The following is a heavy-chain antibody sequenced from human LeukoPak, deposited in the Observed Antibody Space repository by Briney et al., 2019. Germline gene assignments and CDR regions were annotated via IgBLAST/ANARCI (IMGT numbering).Heavy chain of an antibody. Sequence: PGGSLRLSCAASGFTFSTYAMSWVRQAPGQGLDWVSSINGDGGSTYYAESVKGRFTVYRDNSKNTLYLQMDSLRAEDTAAYYCAKRPDCSTTNCFRFEYWGQGTLVTVSS. D-gene: IGHD2-2*01. CDR1: GFTFSTYA. J-gene: IGHJ4*02. CDR3: AKRPDCSTTNCFRFEY. CDR2: INGDGGST. V-gene: IGHV3-23*01.